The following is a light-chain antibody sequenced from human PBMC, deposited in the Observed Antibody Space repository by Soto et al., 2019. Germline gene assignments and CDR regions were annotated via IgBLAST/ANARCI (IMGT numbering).Light chain of an antibody. J-gene: IGKJ1*01. Sequence: EIVLTQSPGILSLSPGERATLSCRASQTITGSYLAWYQQKPGQAPRLLIYGTSIRATGIPDRFSGSGSGNYFTLNSSRHEAEDFAVYSCQKYGSSTRTFGQGTKVEIK. CDR3: QKYGSSTRT. V-gene: IGKV3-20*01. CDR1: QTITGSY. CDR2: GTS.